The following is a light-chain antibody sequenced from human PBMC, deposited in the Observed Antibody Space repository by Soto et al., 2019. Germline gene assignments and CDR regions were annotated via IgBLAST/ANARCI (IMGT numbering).Light chain of an antibody. J-gene: IGLJ3*02. CDR1: SSNIGAGYD. CDR3: QSYDNSLPGWV. Sequence: QSVLTQPPSVSGAPGQRVTISCTGSSSNIGAGYDVHWYQQFPGTAPKPLIYGNNNRPSGVPDRFSGSKSGTSASLAITGLQAEDEADYYCQSYDNSLPGWVFGGGTKLTVL. CDR2: GNN. V-gene: IGLV1-40*01.